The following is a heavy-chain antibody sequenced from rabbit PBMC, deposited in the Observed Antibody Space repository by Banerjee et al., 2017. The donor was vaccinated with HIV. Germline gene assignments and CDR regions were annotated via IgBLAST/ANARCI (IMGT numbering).Heavy chain of an antibody. Sequence: QEQLEESGGGLVQPEGSLTLTCTASGFSFSDSYYMCWVRQTPGKGLEWIGCIYTASGTTDYASWAKGRFTISKTSSTTVTLQMTSLTAADTATYFCARGIGDGGTRLDLWGQGTLVTVS. V-gene: IGHV1S45*01. D-gene: IGHD2-1*01. J-gene: IGHJ3*01. CDR1: GFSFSDSYY. CDR3: ARGIGDGGTRLDL. CDR2: IYTASGTT.